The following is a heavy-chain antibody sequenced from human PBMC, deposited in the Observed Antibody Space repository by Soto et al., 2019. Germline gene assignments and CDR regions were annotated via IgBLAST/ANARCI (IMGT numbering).Heavy chain of an antibody. V-gene: IGHV4-31*03. J-gene: IGHJ5*02. D-gene: IGHD1-7*01. Sequence: TLSLTCTVSGGSISSGGYSWSWIRQHPGKGLEWIGYIYYSGSTYYNPSLKSRVTISVDTSKNQFSLKLSSVTAADTAVYYCARVLLELHTPSNWFDPWGQGTLVTVSS. CDR1: GGSISSGGYS. CDR2: IYYSGST. CDR3: ARVLLELHTPSNWFDP.